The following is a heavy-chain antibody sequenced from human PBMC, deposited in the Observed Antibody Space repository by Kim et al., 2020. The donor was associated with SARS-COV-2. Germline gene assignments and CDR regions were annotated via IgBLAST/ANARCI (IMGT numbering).Heavy chain of an antibody. CDR2: IYTSGST. CDR3: ARDIYSGEYSSRWIGSGMDV. D-gene: IGHD6-13*01. Sequence: SETLSLTCTVSGGSISSYYWSWIRQPAGKGLEWIGRIYTSGSTNYNPSLKSRVTMSVDTSKNQFPLKLSSVTAADTAVYYCARDIYSGEYSSRWIGSGMDVWGQGTTVTVSS. V-gene: IGHV4-4*07. J-gene: IGHJ6*02. CDR1: GGSISSYY.